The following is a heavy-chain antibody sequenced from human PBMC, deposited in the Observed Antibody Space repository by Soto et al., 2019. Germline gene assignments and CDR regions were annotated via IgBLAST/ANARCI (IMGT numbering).Heavy chain of an antibody. D-gene: IGHD3-16*02. CDR2: ISSLGNTI. CDR3: AKGSASFRPYYFDY. V-gene: IGHV3-48*02. J-gene: IGHJ4*02. Sequence: GESLKISCAASEFSFSSFPMNWVRQAPGRGLEWVAYISSLGNTINYADSLRGRFSISRDNNKNILYLQMNSLRDEDTAVYYCAKGSASFRPYYFDYWGQGALVTVSS. CDR1: EFSFSSFP.